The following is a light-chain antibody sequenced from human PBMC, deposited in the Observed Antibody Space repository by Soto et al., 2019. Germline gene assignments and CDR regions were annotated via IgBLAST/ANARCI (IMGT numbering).Light chain of an antibody. CDR2: DAS. J-gene: IGKJ1*01. CDR3: QQYDSSPWT. Sequence: DIVLTQSPATLSLSPGDRATITCRASQSLSSNFLAWYQQKPGQPPRLLIYDASTRASGVPYRFSGSGSGTDFTLTIIRLEPEDFAVYYCQQYDSSPWTFGQGTKVDIK. CDR1: QSLSSNF. V-gene: IGKV3-20*01.